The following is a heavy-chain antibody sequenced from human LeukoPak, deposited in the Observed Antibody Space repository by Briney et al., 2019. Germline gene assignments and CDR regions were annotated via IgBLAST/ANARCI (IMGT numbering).Heavy chain of an antibody. D-gene: IGHD3-22*01. Sequence: GESLKISCKGSGYNFTSYWIGWVRQMPGKGLEWMGIIYPGDSDTRYSPSFQGQVTISADKSISTAYLQWSSLKASDTAMYYCARLAADDSSGYYYYYYYYMDVWGKGTTVTISS. V-gene: IGHV5-51*01. CDR1: GYNFTSYW. J-gene: IGHJ6*03. CDR2: IYPGDSDT. CDR3: ARLAADDSSGYYYYYYYYMDV.